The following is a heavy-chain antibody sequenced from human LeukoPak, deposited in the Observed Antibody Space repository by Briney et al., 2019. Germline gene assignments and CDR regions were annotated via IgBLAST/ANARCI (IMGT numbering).Heavy chain of an antibody. CDR1: GFTFSSYS. D-gene: IGHD3-22*01. J-gene: IGHJ6*03. CDR2: ISSSSSYI. V-gene: IGHV3-21*01. CDR3: ARDGTYDSSGYYYSVHYYYMDV. Sequence: PGGSLRLSCAASGFTFSSYSMNWVRQAPGKGLEWVSSISSSSSYIYYADSVKGRFTISRDNAKNSLYLQMNSLRAEDTAVYYCARDGTYDSSGYYYSVHYYYMDVWGKRTTVTVSS.